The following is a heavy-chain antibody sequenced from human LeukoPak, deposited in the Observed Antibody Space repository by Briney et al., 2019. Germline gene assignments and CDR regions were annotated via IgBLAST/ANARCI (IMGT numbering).Heavy chain of an antibody. CDR3: AKDRRGTPLVYYYYYGMDV. CDR2: ISYDGSNK. J-gene: IGHJ6*02. Sequence: GGSLRLSCAAFGFTFSSYGMHRVRQAPGKGLEWVAVISYDGSNKYYADSVKGRFTISRDNSKNTLYLQMNSLRAEDTAVYYCAKDRRGTPLVYYYYYGMDVWGQGTTVTVSS. V-gene: IGHV3-30*18. D-gene: IGHD1-26*01. CDR1: GFTFSSYG.